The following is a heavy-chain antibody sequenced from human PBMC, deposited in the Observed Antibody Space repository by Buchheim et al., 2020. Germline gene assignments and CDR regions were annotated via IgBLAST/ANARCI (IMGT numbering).Heavy chain of an antibody. J-gene: IGHJ4*02. CDR1: GFTFSSYA. CDR2: ISYDGSNK. V-gene: IGHV3-30-3*01. CDR3: ASPHYDSTPYHFDY. Sequence: QVQLVESGGGVVQPGRSLRLSCAASGFTFSSYAMHWVRQAPGKGLEWVAVISYDGSNKYYADSVKGRFTISRDNSKNTLYLQMNSLRAEDTAVYYCASPHYDSTPYHFDYWGQGTL. D-gene: IGHD3-22*01.